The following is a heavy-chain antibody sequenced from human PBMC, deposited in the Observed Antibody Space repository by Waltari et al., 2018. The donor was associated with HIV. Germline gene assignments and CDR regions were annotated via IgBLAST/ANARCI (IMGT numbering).Heavy chain of an antibody. CDR3: ARESEGLYSAFMDR. J-gene: IGHJ4*02. D-gene: IGHD2-21*01. Sequence: EVQLIQSSGGRVRRGGSLRLPCVASGFVVSDYWVTWVRQALGGGRRWGGSAKEAGRETSQIESEKGRLTMTSNAANNATNLGMSNTGASGTAVYVGARESEGLYSAFMDRRGGGSRVTCSS. CDR2: AKEAGRET. V-gene: IGHV3-7*01. CDR1: GFVVSDYW.